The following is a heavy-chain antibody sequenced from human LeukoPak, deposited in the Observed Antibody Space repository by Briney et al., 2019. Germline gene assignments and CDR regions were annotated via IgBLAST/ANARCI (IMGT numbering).Heavy chain of an antibody. CDR3: ARDLDGGDTIDY. Sequence: GGSLRLSCAASGFIFSDYRMNWVRQAPGKGLQWVSYISRISTTIYYADSVKGRFTISRDNAKNSLYLQMNSLRDEDTAVYYCARDLDGGDTIDYWGQGTLVTVSS. J-gene: IGHJ4*02. D-gene: IGHD4-17*01. CDR1: GFIFSDYR. V-gene: IGHV3-48*02. CDR2: ISRISTTI.